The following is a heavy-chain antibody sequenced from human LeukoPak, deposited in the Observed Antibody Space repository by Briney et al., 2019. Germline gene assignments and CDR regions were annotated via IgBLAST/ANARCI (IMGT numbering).Heavy chain of an antibody. CDR2: ISGSGNAI. D-gene: IGHD2-2*01. Sequence: GGSLRLSCAASGFSFSSYSMNWVRQAPGKGLEWVSYISGSGNAIHYTDSVKGRFTISRDNAKNALYLQMNSLRAEDTAVYFCARDYLYAFDYWGQGTLVTVSS. CDR1: GFSFSSYS. J-gene: IGHJ4*02. V-gene: IGHV3-48*01. CDR3: ARDYLYAFDY.